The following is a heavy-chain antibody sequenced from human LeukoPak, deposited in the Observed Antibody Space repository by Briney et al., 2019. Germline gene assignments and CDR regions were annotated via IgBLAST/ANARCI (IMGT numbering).Heavy chain of an antibody. J-gene: IGHJ4*02. Sequence: SGPTLVNPTQTLTLTCTFSGFSLSTSGVGVGWIRQPPGKALEWLALIYWDDDKRYSPSLKSRLTITKDTSKNQVVLTMTNVDLVNTATFYCEHTVVYYVFWGVYYPVIRPHFDYGGKETLAPVSS. D-gene: IGHD3-3*01. V-gene: IGHV2-5*02. CDR2: IYWDDDK. CDR3: EHTVVYYVFWGVYYPVIRPHFDY. CDR1: GFSLSTSGVG.